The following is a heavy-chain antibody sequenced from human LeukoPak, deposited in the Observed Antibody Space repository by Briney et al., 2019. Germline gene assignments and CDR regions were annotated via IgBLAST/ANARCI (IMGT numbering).Heavy chain of an antibody. CDR2: ISSSSSYI. V-gene: IGHV3-21*01. CDR1: GFTFSSYS. D-gene: IGHD4-17*01. Sequence: PGGSLRLSCAASGFTFSSYSMNWVRQAPGKGLEWVSSISSSSSYIYYADSVKGRFTISRDNAKNSLYLQMNSLRAEDTAVYYCARFGDYVYYFDYWGQGTLVTVSS. CDR3: ARFGDYVYYFDY. J-gene: IGHJ4*02.